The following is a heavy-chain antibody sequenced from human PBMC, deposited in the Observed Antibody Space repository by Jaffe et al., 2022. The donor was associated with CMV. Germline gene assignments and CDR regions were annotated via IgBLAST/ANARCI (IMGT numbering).Heavy chain of an antibody. J-gene: IGHJ4*02. CDR2: INHSGST. CDR1: GGSFSGYY. CDR3: ARKGYYDSSGYYYESPDDY. Sequence: QVQLQQWGAGLLKPSETLSLTCAVYGGSFSGYYWSWIRQPPGKGLEWIGEINHSGSTNYNPSLKSRVTISVDTSKNQFSLKLSSVTAADTAVYYCARKGYYDSSGYYYESPDDYWGQGTLVTVSS. V-gene: IGHV4-34*01. D-gene: IGHD3-22*01.